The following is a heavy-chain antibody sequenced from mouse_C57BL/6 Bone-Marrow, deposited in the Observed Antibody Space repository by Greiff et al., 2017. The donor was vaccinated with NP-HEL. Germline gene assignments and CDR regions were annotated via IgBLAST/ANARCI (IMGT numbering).Heavy chain of an antibody. D-gene: IGHD4-1*01. V-gene: IGHV5-4*01. Sequence: DVHLVESGGGLVKPGGSLKLSYAASGFTFSSYAMSWVRQTPEKRLEWVATISDGGSYTYYPDNVKGRFTISRDNAKNNLYLQMSHLKSEDTAMYYCARAGTAYWGQGTLVTVSA. CDR2: ISDGGSYT. CDR1: GFTFSSYA. J-gene: IGHJ3*01. CDR3: ARAGTAY.